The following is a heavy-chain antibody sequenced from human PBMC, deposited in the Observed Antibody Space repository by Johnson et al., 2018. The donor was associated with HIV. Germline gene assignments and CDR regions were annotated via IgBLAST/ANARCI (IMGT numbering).Heavy chain of an antibody. V-gene: IGHV3-23*04. Sequence: VQLVESGGGVVRPGGSLRLSCAASGFTFSSYAMAWVRQAPGKGMEWVSTISGSGSSTHYADSVKGRFTISRDNSRNSLYLQMNSLRAEDTAVYYCARYEGNYVAFDIWGQGTMVTVSS. CDR3: ARYEGNYVAFDI. CDR1: GFTFSSYA. CDR2: ISGSGSST. D-gene: IGHD1-7*01. J-gene: IGHJ3*02.